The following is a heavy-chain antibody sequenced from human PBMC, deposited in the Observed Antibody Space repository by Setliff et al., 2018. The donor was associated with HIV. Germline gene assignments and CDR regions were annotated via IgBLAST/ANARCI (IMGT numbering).Heavy chain of an antibody. V-gene: IGHV4-34*01. CDR2: ISYSGTT. CDR3: ARGQLDLRAPMFYYMDV. J-gene: IGHJ6*03. Sequence: SETLSLTCGVYGGSLSNHKWTWVRQAPGKGLEWIGDISYSGTTKYNPSLRSRRRVSLDTSRNQFSLRMTSVTAADAAVYYCARGQLDLRAPMFYYMDVWGKGTSVTVSS. D-gene: IGHD3-10*02. CDR1: GGSLSNHK.